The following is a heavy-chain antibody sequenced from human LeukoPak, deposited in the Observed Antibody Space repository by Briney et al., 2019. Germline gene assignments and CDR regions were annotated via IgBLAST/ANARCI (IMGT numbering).Heavy chain of an antibody. CDR2: IYYSGST. Sequence: SQTLSLTCTVSGGSISSSSYYWGWIRQPPGKGLEWIGSIYYSGSTYYNPSLKSRVTISVDTSKNQFSLKLSSVTAADTAVYYCARSSSSPYYYGMDVWGQGTTVTVSS. CDR3: ARSSSSPYYYGMDV. V-gene: IGHV4-39*07. CDR1: GGSISSSSYY. D-gene: IGHD2-2*01. J-gene: IGHJ6*02.